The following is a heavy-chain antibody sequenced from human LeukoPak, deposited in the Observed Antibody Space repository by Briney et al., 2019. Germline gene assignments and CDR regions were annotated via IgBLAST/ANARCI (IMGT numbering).Heavy chain of an antibody. Sequence: GGSLRLSCAASGFTFTSHGMHWVRQAPGKGLEWVAHIRYDGSNKYYADSVKGRFTISRDDSKKMLYLQMNSLRPEDTAVYYCARGRRSGGITMIRGVKDRGWFDFWGQGTLVTVSS. CDR1: GFTFTSHG. J-gene: IGHJ5*01. CDR2: IRYDGSNK. D-gene: IGHD3-10*01. CDR3: ARGRRSGGITMIRGVKDRGWFDF. V-gene: IGHV3-30*02.